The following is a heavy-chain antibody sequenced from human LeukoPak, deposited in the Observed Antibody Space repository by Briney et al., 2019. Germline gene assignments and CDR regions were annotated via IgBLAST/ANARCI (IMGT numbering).Heavy chain of an antibody. Sequence: GGSLRLSCAASGFTFSSYSMNWVRQAPGKGLEWVSSISSSSSYIYYADSVKGRFTISRDNAKNSLYLQMNSLRAEGTAVYYCARSGSYYLSPDYWGQGTLVTVSS. V-gene: IGHV3-21*01. CDR2: ISSSSSYI. D-gene: IGHD1-26*01. J-gene: IGHJ4*02. CDR1: GFTFSSYS. CDR3: ARSGSYYLSPDY.